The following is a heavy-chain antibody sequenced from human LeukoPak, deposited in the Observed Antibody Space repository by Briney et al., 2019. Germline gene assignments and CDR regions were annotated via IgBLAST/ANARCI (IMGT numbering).Heavy chain of an antibody. Sequence: GGALRLSCAASGFTFSSYEMKWVRQAPGKGVEGVSYISSSGSTIYYAYSVKGLFPISRDNAKNPLYLQINSLRADDTAVYYCARDGEVGYFDSSNFYDYWGQGTLVTVSS. D-gene: IGHD3-22*01. J-gene: IGHJ4*02. V-gene: IGHV3-48*03. CDR2: ISSSGSTI. CDR1: GFTFSSYE. CDR3: ARDGEVGYFDSSNFYDY.